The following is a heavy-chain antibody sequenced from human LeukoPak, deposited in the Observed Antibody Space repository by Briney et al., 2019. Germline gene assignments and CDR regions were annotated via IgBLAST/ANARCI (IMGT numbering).Heavy chain of an antibody. CDR1: GVSTSSYY. Sequence: TSETLSLTCTVSGVSTSSYYWSWIRQPPGKGLDWIGYMYYSGSTNYNPFLKSRVTISVDTSKNQFSLKLSSVTAADTAVYYCARHSSAVVTPNALVYWGQGTLVTVSS. J-gene: IGHJ4*02. CDR3: ARHSSAVVTPNALVY. V-gene: IGHV4-59*08. D-gene: IGHD4-23*01. CDR2: MYYSGST.